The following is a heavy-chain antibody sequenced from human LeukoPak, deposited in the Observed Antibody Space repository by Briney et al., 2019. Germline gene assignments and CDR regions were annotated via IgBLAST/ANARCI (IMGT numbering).Heavy chain of an antibody. Sequence: GASVKVSCKASGGTFSSYAISWVRQAPGQGLEWMGGIIPIFGTANYAQKFQGRVTITADESTSTAYMELSSLRSEDTAVYYCARVRVEEPAATETSYYYYGMTSGAKGPRSPSP. V-gene: IGHV1-69*13. CDR1: GGTFSSYA. CDR2: IIPIFGTA. J-gene: IGHJ6*02. CDR3: ARVRVEEPAATETSYYYYGMTS. D-gene: IGHD2-2*01.